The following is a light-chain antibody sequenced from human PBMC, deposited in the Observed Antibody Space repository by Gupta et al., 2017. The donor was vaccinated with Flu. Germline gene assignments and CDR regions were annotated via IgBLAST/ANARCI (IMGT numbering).Light chain of an antibody. CDR2: GAS. V-gene: IGKV3-20*01. CDR1: QFVSSTY. CDR3: HQFGRSPWT. J-gene: IGKJ1*01. Sequence: EIVLTQSPVTLSLSPGERATLSCRASQFVSSTYLAWYQQKPGQAPRLLIYGASNRATGTPDRFAGSGSGTDFTLDIRRLEPEDFAVYYCHQFGRSPWTFGQGTNVEVK.